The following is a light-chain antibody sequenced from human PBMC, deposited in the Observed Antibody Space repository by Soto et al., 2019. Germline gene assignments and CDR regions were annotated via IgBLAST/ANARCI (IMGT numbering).Light chain of an antibody. CDR1: QTVNNN. CDR2: GAS. CDR3: QQYNNWPLT. J-gene: IGKJ4*01. Sequence: EIVMTQSPATLSVSPGERATLSCRASQTVNNNLAWYQQKPGQAPRLLIYGASARATGIPARFSGSGPGTELTLTISSLQSEDFAVYYCQQYNNWPLTFGGGTKVAIK. V-gene: IGKV3-15*01.